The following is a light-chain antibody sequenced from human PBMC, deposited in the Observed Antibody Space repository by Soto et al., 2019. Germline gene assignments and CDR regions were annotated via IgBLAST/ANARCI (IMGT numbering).Light chain of an antibody. CDR3: ALFTTSKTYV. J-gene: IGLJ1*01. CDR1: SSDVGSYDR. CDR2: EVS. V-gene: IGLV2-18*01. Sequence: QSALTQPPSVSGSPGQSVTISCTGTSSDVGSYDRVSWYQQPPGTAPKLIIYEVSNRPSGVPDRFSGSKSGNTASLTISGLQPEDETDYYCALFTTSKTYVFGTGTKLTVL.